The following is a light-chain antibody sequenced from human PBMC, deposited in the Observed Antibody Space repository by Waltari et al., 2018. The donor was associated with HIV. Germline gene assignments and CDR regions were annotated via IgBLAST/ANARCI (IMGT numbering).Light chain of an antibody. CDR1: SLRSFY. J-gene: IGLJ2*01. CDR2: AKN. Sequence: SSELTQDPAVSVALGQTVRITCQGDSLRSFYAGWYQQKPGQAPELVIYAKNNRPSGIPDRFSGSGSGNTASLTITGAQAEDEADYYCNSRDSSGYHVIFGGGTKLTVL. V-gene: IGLV3-19*01. CDR3: NSRDSSGYHVI.